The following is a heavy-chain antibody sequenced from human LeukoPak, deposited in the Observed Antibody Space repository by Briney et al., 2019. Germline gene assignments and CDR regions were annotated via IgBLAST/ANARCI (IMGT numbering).Heavy chain of an antibody. CDR3: AKFAGVDMVNLIDY. CDR1: GFTFSSYG. CDR2: ISYDGSNK. D-gene: IGHD3-16*01. V-gene: IGHV3-30*18. J-gene: IGHJ4*02. Sequence: GGSLRLSCAASGFTFSSYGMHWVRQAPGKGLEWVAVISYDGSNKYYADSVKGRFTISRDNSKNTLYLQMNSLRAEDTAVYYCAKFAGVDMVNLIDYWGQGTLVTVSS.